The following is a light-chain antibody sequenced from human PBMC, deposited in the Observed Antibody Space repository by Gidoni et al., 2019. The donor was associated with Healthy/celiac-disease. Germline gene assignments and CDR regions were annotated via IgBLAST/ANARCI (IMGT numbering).Light chain of an antibody. V-gene: IGKV2-29*02. J-gene: IGKJ4*01. CDR2: EVS. Sequence: DILLTQPPLSLSVTPGEPASISCKSSQSLLHSDGKTYLYWYRPKPGQSTQLLIYEVSSRFAGVPERFSGSGSGADVTLKSILVAAEDVGVYYCMQGIHLPRTFGGGTKVEIK. CDR3: MQGIHLPRT. CDR1: QSLLHSDGKTY.